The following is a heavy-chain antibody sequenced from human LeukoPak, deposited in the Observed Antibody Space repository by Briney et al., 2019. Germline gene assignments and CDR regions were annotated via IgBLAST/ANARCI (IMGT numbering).Heavy chain of an antibody. J-gene: IGHJ4*02. CDR3: ARGNVLVPGANHFDF. CDR2: VYDGGSV. V-gene: IGHV3-66*01. Sequence: PGGSLRLSCAASGFTVSSNYVSWVRQAPGKGLEWVSVVYDGGSVYYGDSVKDRFTISRDNSKNTVFLQMNSLRVEDTAVYYCARGNVLVPGANHFDFWGQGTLVTVSS. CDR1: GFTVSSNY. D-gene: IGHD2-2*01.